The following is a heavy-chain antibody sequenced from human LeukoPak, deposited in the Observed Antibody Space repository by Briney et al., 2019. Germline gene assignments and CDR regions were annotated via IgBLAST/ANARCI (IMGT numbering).Heavy chain of an antibody. V-gene: IGHV4-30-4*08. J-gene: IGHJ4*02. D-gene: IGHD2-2*01. CDR2: IYYSGST. Sequence: PSQTLSLTCTVSGGSISSGDYYWSWIRQPPGKGLEWIGYIYYSGSTYYNPSLKSRDTISVDTSKNQFSLKLSSVTAADTAVYYCARTQYCSSTSCYSFDYWGQGTLVTVSS. CDR1: GGSISSGDYY. CDR3: ARTQYCSSTSCYSFDY.